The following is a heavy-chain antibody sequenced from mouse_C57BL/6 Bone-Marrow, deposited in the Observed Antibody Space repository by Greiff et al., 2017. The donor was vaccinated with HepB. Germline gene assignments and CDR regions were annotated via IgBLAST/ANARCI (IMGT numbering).Heavy chain of an antibody. J-gene: IGHJ2*01. CDR2: ISYGGSYT. V-gene: IGHV5-4*01. CDR3: AREAIYTGY. CDR1: GFTFSSYA. D-gene: IGHD1-3*01. Sequence: EVQGVESGGGLVKPGGSLKLSCAASGFTFSSYAMSWVRQTPEKRLEWVATISYGGSYTYYPDNVKSRFTISRDNAKNNLYLQMSHLKSEDTAMYYFAREAIYTGYWGQGTTLTVSS.